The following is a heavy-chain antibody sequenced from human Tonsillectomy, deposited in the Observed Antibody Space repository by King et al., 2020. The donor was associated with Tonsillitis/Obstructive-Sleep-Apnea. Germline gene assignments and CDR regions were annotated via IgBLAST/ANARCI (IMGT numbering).Heavy chain of an antibody. D-gene: IGHD3-3*01. J-gene: IGHJ5*02. Sequence: DVQLVESGGGLVQPGRSLRLSCTTSGFTFRDYAMSWVRQAPGKGLEWVGFIRSKANGGTTEYAASVKGRFTISRDDSKSIAYLQMNSLKTEDTAVYYCNKEESDFWSAYFSWGQGTLVTVSS. CDR1: GFTFRDYA. CDR2: IRSKANGGTT. CDR3: NKEESDFWSAYFS. V-gene: IGHV3-49*04.